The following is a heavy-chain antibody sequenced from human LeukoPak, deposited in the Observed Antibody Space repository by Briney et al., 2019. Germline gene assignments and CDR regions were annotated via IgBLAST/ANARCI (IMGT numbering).Heavy chain of an antibody. V-gene: IGHV4-39*07. CDR1: GGSISSSSHY. CDR2: MYYRGST. CDR3: ATTTIRLGY. Sequence: SETLSLTCTVSGGSISSSSHYWGWTRQPPGKGLEWTGSMYYRGSTYHNPSLKSRVTISVDTSKNQFSLKLSSVTAADTAVYYCATTTIRLGYWGQGTLVTVSS. D-gene: IGHD1-26*01. J-gene: IGHJ4*02.